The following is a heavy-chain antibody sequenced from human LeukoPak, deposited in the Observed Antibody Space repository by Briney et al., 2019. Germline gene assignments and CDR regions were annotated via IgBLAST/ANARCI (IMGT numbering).Heavy chain of an antibody. CDR2: IYSGGST. Sequence: GGSLRLSCAASGFTVSSNYMSWVRQAPGKGLEWVSVIYSGGSTYYADSVKGRFTISRDNSKNTLYLQMNSLRAEDTAVYYCAKYYDSSGYYYYFDYWGQGTLVTVSS. CDR1: GFTVSSNY. J-gene: IGHJ4*02. D-gene: IGHD3-22*01. CDR3: AKYYDSSGYYYYFDY. V-gene: IGHV3-66*01.